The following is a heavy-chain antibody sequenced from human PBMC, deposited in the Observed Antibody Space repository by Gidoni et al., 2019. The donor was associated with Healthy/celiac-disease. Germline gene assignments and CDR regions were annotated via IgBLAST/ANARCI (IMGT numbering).Heavy chain of an antibody. J-gene: IGHJ6*02. CDR3: ARDGRDYYYGMDV. CDR2: IYYSGST. CDR1: GGSIRSGGYY. V-gene: IGHV4-31*03. Sequence: QVQLQESGPGLVKPSQTLSLTCTVSGGSIRSGGYYWSWIRQHPGKGLEWIGYIYYSGSTYYNPSLKSRVTISVDTSKNQFSLKLSSVTAADTAVYYCARDGRDYYYGMDVWGQGTTVTVSS.